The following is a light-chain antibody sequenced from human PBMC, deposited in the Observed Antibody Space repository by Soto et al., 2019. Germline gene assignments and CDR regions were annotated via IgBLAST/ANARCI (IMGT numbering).Light chain of an antibody. Sequence: IQLTQSPSSLSASVGDRVTITCRASQGIGSYLAWYQQKPGEAPKLLIFAASTLQSGVPSRFSGSGSGTDFTLTISSLQAEDFATYYCQQLNAYPLTFGQGTRLEIK. CDR1: QGIGSY. CDR2: AAS. J-gene: IGKJ5*01. CDR3: QQLNAYPLT. V-gene: IGKV1-9*01.